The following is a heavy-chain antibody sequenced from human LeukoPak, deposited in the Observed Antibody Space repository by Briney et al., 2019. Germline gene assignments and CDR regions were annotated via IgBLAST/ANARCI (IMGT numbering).Heavy chain of an antibody. J-gene: IGHJ4*02. CDR2: IKSKIDGGTT. D-gene: IGHD3-10*01. Sequence: GGSLRLSCAASGFTFSDAWMSWVRQAPGKGLEWVGRIKSKIDGGTTDYAAPVKGRFTISRDDSKNTLSLQMNSLKTEDTAVYYCPTDGLWFGESYYFDYWGQGTLVTVSS. V-gene: IGHV3-15*01. CDR1: GFTFSDAW. CDR3: PTDGLWFGESYYFDY.